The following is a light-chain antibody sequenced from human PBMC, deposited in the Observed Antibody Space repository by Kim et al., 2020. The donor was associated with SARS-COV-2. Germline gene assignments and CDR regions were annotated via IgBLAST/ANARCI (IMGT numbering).Light chain of an antibody. CDR2: GAS. CDR3: QQYDNWPRT. V-gene: IGKV3-15*01. CDR1: QSIGRH. J-gene: IGKJ1*01. Sequence: AWRGERATLPGRASQSIGRHFPWFQRNPGQAHRLLIYGASPRHTATPDRFSGSGSGTEFTLTISSLESDDFTVYFCQQYDNWPRTFGQGTKVDIK.